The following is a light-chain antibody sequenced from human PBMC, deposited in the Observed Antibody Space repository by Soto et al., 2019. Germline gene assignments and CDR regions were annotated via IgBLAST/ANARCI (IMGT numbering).Light chain of an antibody. J-gene: IGLJ2*01. Sequence: QSALTQPASVSGSPGQSITISCTGTTSDVGTYKFVSWYQQHPGIAPKLMIYEVSERPSGVSNRFSGSKSGNTASLTISGLQAEDEDDDYCCSHAGSHVIFGGGTKVTVL. CDR1: TSDVGTYKF. V-gene: IGLV2-23*02. CDR3: CSHAGSHVI. CDR2: EVS.